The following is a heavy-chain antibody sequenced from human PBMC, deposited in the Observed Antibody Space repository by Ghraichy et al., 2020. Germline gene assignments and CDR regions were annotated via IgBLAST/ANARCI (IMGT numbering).Heavy chain of an antibody. CDR2: ISWNSGSV. CDR1: GFTFDDYA. J-gene: IGHJ4*02. Sequence: GGSLRLSCAASGFTFDDYAMHWVRQAPGKGLEWVSGISWNSGSVGYADSVKGRFTISRDNAKNSLYLLMNSLRTEDTALYYCAKGTTYDYGDTGFDYWGQGALVTVSS. D-gene: IGHD4-17*01. CDR3: AKGTTYDYGDTGFDY. V-gene: IGHV3-9*01.